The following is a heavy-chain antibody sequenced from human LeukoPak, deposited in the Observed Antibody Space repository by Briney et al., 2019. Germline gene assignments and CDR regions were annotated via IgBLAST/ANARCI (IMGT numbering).Heavy chain of an antibody. Sequence: ASVKVSCKASGYTFTSYGISWVRQAPGQGLEWMGWISAHNGNTNYAQKLQGRVTMTTDTSTSTAYMELRSLRSDDTAVYYCARVEVPAVAFDYWGQGTLVTVSS. CDR2: ISAHNGNT. V-gene: IGHV1-18*01. CDR3: ARVEVPAVAFDY. D-gene: IGHD2-2*01. CDR1: GYTFTSYG. J-gene: IGHJ4*02.